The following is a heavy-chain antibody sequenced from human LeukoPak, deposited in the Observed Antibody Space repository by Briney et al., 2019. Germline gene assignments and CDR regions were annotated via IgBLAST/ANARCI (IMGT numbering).Heavy chain of an antibody. CDR1: GYTLTELS. D-gene: IGHD3-22*01. V-gene: IGHV1-24*01. CDR3: ATAEYYYDSSGYYTFDY. J-gene: IGHJ4*02. CDR2: FDPEDGGT. Sequence: ASVKVSCKVSGYTLTELSMHWVRQAPGRGLEWMGGFDPEDGGTIYAQKFQGRVTMTEDTSTDTAYMELSSLRSEDTAVYYCATAEYYYDSSGYYTFDYWGQGTLVTVSS.